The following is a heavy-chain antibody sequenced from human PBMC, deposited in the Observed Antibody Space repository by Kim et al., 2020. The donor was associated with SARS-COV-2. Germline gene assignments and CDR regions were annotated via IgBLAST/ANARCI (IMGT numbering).Heavy chain of an antibody. CDR2: INPNGGAT. CDR3: ARDPAEVGNNWFDP. J-gene: IGHJ5*02. Sequence: ASVKVSCKASGYSFNIDYVHWVRQAPGQGLEWMGKINPNGGATRSAQQFQGRVAMTMDTSTRTMYMYLSRLTSEDTAGYYCARDPAEVGNNWFDPWGQGT. CDR1: GYSFNIDY. V-gene: IGHV1-46*02.